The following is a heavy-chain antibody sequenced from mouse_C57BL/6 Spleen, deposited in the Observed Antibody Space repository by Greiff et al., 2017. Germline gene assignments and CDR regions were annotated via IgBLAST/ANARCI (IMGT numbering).Heavy chain of an antibody. D-gene: IGHD1-1*01. CDR1: GYTFTSYW. Sequence: QVQLKQPGAELVRPGSSVKLSCKASGYTFTSYWMHWVKQRPIQGLEWIGNIDPSDSETHYNQKFKDKATLTVDKSSSTAYMQLSSLTSEDSAVYYCARAVVGYFDVWGTGTTVTVSS. V-gene: IGHV1-52*01. J-gene: IGHJ1*03. CDR3: ARAVVGYFDV. CDR2: IDPSDSET.